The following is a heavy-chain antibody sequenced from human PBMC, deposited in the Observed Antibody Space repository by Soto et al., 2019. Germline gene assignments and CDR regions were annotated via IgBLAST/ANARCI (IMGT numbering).Heavy chain of an antibody. Sequence: QQQLQESGSGLVKPSQTLSLTCAVSGGSISSGGYSWRWIRQPPGKGLEWIGDINYSGSTYYNPSLKSRATLSIDRSKNHFSLELTSVTAADTAVYYCARESGAGATNWFDPWGQGTLVTVSS. CDR1: GGSISSGGYS. CDR3: ARESGAGATNWFDP. J-gene: IGHJ5*02. CDR2: INYSGST. V-gene: IGHV4-30-2*01. D-gene: IGHD1-26*01.